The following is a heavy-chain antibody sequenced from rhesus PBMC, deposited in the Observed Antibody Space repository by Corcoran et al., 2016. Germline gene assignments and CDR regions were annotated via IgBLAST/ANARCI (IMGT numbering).Heavy chain of an antibody. Sequence: QLLLQESGPGLVKPSETLSVTCAVSGGSISSSYWSWIRQAPGKGLDWIGYIYGSGISTNYNPSLKSRVTLSVDTSKNQLSLKLSSVTTADTAVYYCARGSIAAAGTHYFDYWGQGVLVTVSS. J-gene: IGHJ4*01. V-gene: IGHV4-169*01. CDR3: ARGSIAAAGTHYFDY. D-gene: IGHD6-25*01. CDR1: GGSISSSY. CDR2: IYGSGIST.